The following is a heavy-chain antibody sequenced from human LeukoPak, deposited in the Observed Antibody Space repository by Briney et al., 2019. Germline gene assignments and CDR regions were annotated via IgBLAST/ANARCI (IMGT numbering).Heavy chain of an antibody. D-gene: IGHD3-22*01. CDR3: AREPTYYYDSSGSFPDY. CDR2: INHSGST. V-gene: IGHV4-34*01. CDR1: GGSFSGYY. J-gene: IGHJ4*02. Sequence: SETLSLTCAVYGGSFSGYYWSWIRQPPGKGLEWIGEINHSGSTNYNPSLKSRVTISVDTSENQFSLKLSSVTAADTAVYYCAREPTYYYDSSGSFPDYWGQGTLVTVSS.